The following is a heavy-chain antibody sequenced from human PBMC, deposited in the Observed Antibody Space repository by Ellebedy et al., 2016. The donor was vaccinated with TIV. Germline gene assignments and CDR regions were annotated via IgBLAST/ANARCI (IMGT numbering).Heavy chain of an antibody. CDR3: AKGFFDSYGMDV. CDR1: GFTFSSYA. J-gene: IGHJ6*02. CDR2: ISGSGGST. D-gene: IGHD3-3*01. V-gene: IGHV3-23*01. Sequence: GGSLRLXCAASGFTFSSYAMSWVRQAPGKGLEWVSAISGSGGSTYYADSVKGRFTISRDNSKNTLYLQMNSLIAEDTGVYFCAKGFFDSYGMDVWGQGTTVTVFS.